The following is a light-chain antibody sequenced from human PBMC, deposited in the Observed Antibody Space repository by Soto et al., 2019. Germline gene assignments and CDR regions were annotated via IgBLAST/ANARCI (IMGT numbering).Light chain of an antibody. CDR3: TSYTRDTALV. J-gene: IGLJ1*01. CDR2: EVS. Sequence: QSALTQPASVSGSPGQSITISCTGTSSDVGTYNYVSWYQHRPGKAPKLIIYEVSNRPSGVSNRFSGSKSGSTASLTISGLQAEDEADYHCTSYTRDTALVFGTGTKSPS. V-gene: IGLV2-14*01. CDR1: SSDVGTYNY.